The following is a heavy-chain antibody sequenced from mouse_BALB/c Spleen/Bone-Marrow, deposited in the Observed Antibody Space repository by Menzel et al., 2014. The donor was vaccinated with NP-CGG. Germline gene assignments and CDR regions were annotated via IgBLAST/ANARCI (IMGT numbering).Heavy chain of an antibody. CDR2: VNPYNGGT. Sequence: SGPELVKPGASVKMSCKASGYTFTDYYMDWVKQSHGESFEWIGRVNPYNGGTSYNQKFKGKATMTVDKSSSTAYMELARLTSEDSAIYYCARGDYGNWNYAMDYWGQGTSVTVSS. J-gene: IGHJ4*01. V-gene: IGHV1-19*01. CDR3: ARGDYGNWNYAMDY. D-gene: IGHD2-1*01. CDR1: GYTFTDYY.